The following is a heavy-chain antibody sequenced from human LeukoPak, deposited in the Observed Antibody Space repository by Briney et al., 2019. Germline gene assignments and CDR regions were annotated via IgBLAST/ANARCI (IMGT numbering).Heavy chain of an antibody. CDR1: GGSISSYF. CDR3: ARDRDYYYYMDV. J-gene: IGHJ6*03. D-gene: IGHD3-10*01. Sequence: ASETLSLTCTVSGGSISSYFWSWIRQPPGKGLEWIGYISYSGSTNYNPSLKSRVTISVDTSKNQFSLKLKSVSAADTAVYYCARDRDYYYYMDVWGKGTTVTVSS. V-gene: IGHV4-59*01. CDR2: ISYSGST.